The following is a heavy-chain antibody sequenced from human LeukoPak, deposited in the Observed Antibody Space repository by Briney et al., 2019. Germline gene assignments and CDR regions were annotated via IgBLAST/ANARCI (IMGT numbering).Heavy chain of an antibody. Sequence: GGSLRLSCAASGFTFDDYAMHWVRQAPGKGLEWVPGLSWNSGSIGYADSVKGRFTISRDNAKNSLYLQMNSLRAEDTALYYCAKDANSGYDYGWFDPWGQGTLVTVSS. CDR3: AKDANSGYDYGWFDP. V-gene: IGHV3-9*01. CDR1: GFTFDDYA. D-gene: IGHD5-12*01. J-gene: IGHJ5*02. CDR2: LSWNSGSI.